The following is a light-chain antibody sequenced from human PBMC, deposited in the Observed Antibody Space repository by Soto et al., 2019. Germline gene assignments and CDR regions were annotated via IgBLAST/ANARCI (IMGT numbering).Light chain of an antibody. CDR3: QQYGGSSLT. CDR2: GAS. J-gene: IGKJ4*01. CDR1: QSVSSSY. Sequence: EIVLTQSPGTLSLSSGERATLSCRASQSVSSSYVGWYQQKHGQAPRLLIYGASTRTTGIPDRFSGSGAGTGFPLTTSRLEREDAGVYYCQQYGGSSLTFGGGTKVEIK. V-gene: IGKV3-20*01.